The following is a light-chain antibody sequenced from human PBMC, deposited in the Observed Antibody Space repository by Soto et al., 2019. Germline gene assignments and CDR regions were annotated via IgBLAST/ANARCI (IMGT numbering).Light chain of an antibody. Sequence: DIVMTQSPGSLAVSLGERAAINCKSSQTVLFTSNNKNYLAWYQQKPGQPPRLLIYWASTRESGVPDRFSGSWSWTEFTLTLSSLQAEDVAVYYCQQYDSTPFDFGHGTRLVIK. V-gene: IGKV4-1*01. CDR2: WAS. J-gene: IGKJ5*01. CDR3: QQYDSTPFD. CDR1: QTVLFTSNNKNY.